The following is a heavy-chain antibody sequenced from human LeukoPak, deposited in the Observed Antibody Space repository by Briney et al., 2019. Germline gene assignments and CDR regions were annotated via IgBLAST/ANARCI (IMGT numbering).Heavy chain of an antibody. D-gene: IGHD3-22*01. CDR2: IYYSGST. Sequence: SETLSLTCTVSGGSISSGGYYWSWIRQHPGKGLEWIEYIYYSGSTYYNPSLKSRVTISVDTSKNQFSLKLSSVTAADTAVYYCARDAGYYYDLDYWGQGTLVTVSS. V-gene: IGHV4-31*03. CDR1: GGSISSGGYY. J-gene: IGHJ4*02. CDR3: ARDAGYYYDLDY.